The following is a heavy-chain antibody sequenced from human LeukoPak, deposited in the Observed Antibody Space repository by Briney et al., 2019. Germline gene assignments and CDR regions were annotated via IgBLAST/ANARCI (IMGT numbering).Heavy chain of an antibody. D-gene: IGHD5-18*01. J-gene: IGHJ4*02. V-gene: IGHV3-13*01. CDR3: VREARGYHYTYFDY. Sequence: PGGSLGLSCTASGFTLGSHDMHWVRQTTGEGLEWVAAIASGFQTFYAGSVKGRFTVSREDAKNSLYLQMNSLRAGDTAVYYCVREARGYHYTYFDYWGQGTLVTVSS. CDR2: IASGFQT. CDR1: GFTLGSHD.